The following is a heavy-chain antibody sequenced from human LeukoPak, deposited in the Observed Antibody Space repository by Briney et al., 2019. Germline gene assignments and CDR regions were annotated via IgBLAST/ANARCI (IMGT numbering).Heavy chain of an antibody. CDR1: GGSFSGYY. Sequence: SETLSLTCAVYGGSFSGYYWSWIRQPPGKGLEWLGEINHSGSTNYNPSLNSRVTISVDTSKNQFSLKLSSVTAADTAVYYCARSLASRYYYYGMDVWGQGTTVTVSS. CDR3: ARSLASRYYYYGMDV. D-gene: IGHD3-16*02. CDR2: INHSGST. J-gene: IGHJ6*02. V-gene: IGHV4-34*01.